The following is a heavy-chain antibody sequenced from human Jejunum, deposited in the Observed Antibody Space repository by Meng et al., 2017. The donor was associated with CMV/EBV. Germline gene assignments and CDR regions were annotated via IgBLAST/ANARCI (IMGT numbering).Heavy chain of an antibody. Sequence: QVQLQQSGPGLVKPSQTLPLTCAISGDSVFTINVVWNWIRQSPSRVLEWLGRTYYRSRWSNDYAMSVISRITINPDPSKNQFILQLNSLTPEDTAVYYCARGLNGAFDYWGQGTLVTVAS. D-gene: IGHD2-21*01. CDR2: TYYRSRWSN. J-gene: IGHJ4*02. CDR3: ARGLNGAFDY. V-gene: IGHV6-1*01. CDR1: GDSVFTINVV.